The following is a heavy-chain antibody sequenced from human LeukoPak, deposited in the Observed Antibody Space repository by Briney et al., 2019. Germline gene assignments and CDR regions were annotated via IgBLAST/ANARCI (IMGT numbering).Heavy chain of an antibody. V-gene: IGHV3-15*01. J-gene: IGHJ6*03. D-gene: IGHD3-9*01. Sequence: GGSLRLSCAASGFTFSNAWMSWVRQAPGKGLEWVGRIKSKTDGGTTDYAAPVKGRFTISRDDSKNTLYLQMNSLKTEDTAVYYCTNEPLLRYFDWFKNYYMDVWGKGTTITVSS. CDR2: IKSKTDGGTT. CDR3: TNEPLLRYFDWFKNYYMDV. CDR1: GFTFSNAW.